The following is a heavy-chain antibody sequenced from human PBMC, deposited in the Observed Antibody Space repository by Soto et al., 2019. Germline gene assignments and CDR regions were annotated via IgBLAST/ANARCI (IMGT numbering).Heavy chain of an antibody. D-gene: IGHD6-19*01. V-gene: IGHV3-7*01. Sequence: SGGSLRLSCAASGFTFSSYWMSWVRQAPGKGLEWVANIKQDGSEKYYVDSVKGRFTISRDNAKNSLYLQMNSLRAEDTAVYYCARDRGPQWLVWYFFDYWGQGTLVTVSS. J-gene: IGHJ4*02. CDR2: IKQDGSEK. CDR1: GFTFSSYW. CDR3: ARDRGPQWLVWYFFDY.